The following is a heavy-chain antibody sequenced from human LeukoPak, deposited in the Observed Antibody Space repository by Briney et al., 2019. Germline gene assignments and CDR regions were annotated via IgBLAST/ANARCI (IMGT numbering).Heavy chain of an antibody. CDR2: IYYSGST. Sequence: PSETLSLTCTVSGGSLSSYYWSWIRQPPGKGLEWIGYIYYSGSTNYNPSLTSRVTISVDTSHNQFSLKPGPVTAARPAVDYVAGGRDGYRDYWGQGTLVSDCS. CDR1: GGSLSSYY. D-gene: IGHD5-24*01. V-gene: IGHV4-59*01. CDR3: AGGRDGYRDY. J-gene: IGHJ4*02.